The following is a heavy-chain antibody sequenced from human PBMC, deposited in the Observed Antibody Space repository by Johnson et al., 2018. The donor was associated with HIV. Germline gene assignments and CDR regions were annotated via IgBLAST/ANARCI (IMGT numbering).Heavy chain of an antibody. CDR2: ISYDGSNK. Sequence: QVQLVESGGGVVQPGRSLRLSCAASGFTFSNYAMHWVRQAPGKGLEWVAVISYDGSNKYYADSVKGRFTISRDNSKNTLYLQMNSLRAEDTAVYYCVKGSRDLGGAFDIWGQGTMVTVSS. V-gene: IGHV3-30-3*01. CDR3: VKGSRDLGGAFDI. CDR1: GFTFSNYA. J-gene: IGHJ3*02.